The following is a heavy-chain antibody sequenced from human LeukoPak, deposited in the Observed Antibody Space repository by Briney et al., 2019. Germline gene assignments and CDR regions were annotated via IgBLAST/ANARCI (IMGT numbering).Heavy chain of an antibody. CDR1: GGAISSYY. D-gene: IGHD3-22*01. V-gene: IGHV4-59*01. J-gene: IGHJ2*01. CDR2: IYYREST. CDR3: ARSFYDSSGYYHWYFDL. Sequence: SETLSLTCTVSGGAISSYYWSWIRQPPGKGLEWFGYIYYRESTNYNPSLKSRVTISLDTSKNQFSMKLSSVTAADTAVYYCARSFYDSSGYYHWYFDLWGRGTLVTVSS.